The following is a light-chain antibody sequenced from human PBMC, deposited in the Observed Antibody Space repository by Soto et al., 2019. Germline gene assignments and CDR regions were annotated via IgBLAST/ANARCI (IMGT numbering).Light chain of an antibody. CDR1: ERVMSN. CDR3: QENNDGLLS. CDR2: GAS. V-gene: IGKV3-15*01. Sequence: EVVRTQSSATLSRSQGERATLSCRAEERVMSNLSWYQCKPGQAPRLLIYGASTRATGIPARFSARGSGSEFTLSISSLQSGDLAVYSCQENNDGLLSLGQHTKV. J-gene: IGKJ1*01.